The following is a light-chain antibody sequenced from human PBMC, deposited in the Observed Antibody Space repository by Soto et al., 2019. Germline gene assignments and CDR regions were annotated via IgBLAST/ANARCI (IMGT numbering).Light chain of an antibody. V-gene: IGKV3-20*01. J-gene: IGKJ1*01. CDR3: QQYGGSPRT. Sequence: EIVMTQSPATLSVSPGERATLSCRASQSVSINLAWYQQKPGQAPSLLIYGASTRATGIPDRFTGSGSGTDFTLTITRLEPEDFAVYYCQQYGGSPRTFGQGTKVDIK. CDR2: GAS. CDR1: QSVSIN.